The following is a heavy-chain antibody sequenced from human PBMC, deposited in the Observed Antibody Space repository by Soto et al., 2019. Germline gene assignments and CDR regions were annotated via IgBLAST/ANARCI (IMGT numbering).Heavy chain of an antibody. Sequence: EVQLLESGGGLVQPGGSLRLSCAASGFTFSSYAMSWVRQAPGKGLEWVSAISGSGGSTYYADSVKGRFTISRDNSKNTLYLQTNSLRAEDTAVYYCAKDGVGYYYDSSGYYLHWGQGTLVTVSS. J-gene: IGHJ4*02. CDR2: ISGSGGST. CDR3: AKDGVGYYYDSSGYYLH. V-gene: IGHV3-23*01. CDR1: GFTFSSYA. D-gene: IGHD3-22*01.